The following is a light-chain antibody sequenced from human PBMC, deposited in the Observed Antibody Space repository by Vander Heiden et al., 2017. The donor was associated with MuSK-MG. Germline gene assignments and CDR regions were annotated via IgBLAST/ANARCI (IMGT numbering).Light chain of an antibody. CDR3: AAWDDSLSAHV. Sequence: QSVLTQPPSASGTPRQRVTLSCSGSSSNIGSNSVYWYQQLPGTAPKLLFYTNNQRPSGVPGRFSGSKSGTSASLAISGLRSEDEADYYCAAWDDSLSAHVFGPGTRVTVL. CDR2: TNN. J-gene: IGLJ1*01. V-gene: IGLV1-47*01. CDR1: SSNIGSNS.